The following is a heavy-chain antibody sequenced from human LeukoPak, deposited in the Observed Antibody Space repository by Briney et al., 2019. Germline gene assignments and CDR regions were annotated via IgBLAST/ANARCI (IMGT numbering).Heavy chain of an antibody. D-gene: IGHD1-20*01. V-gene: IGHV3-21*01. Sequence: GGSLSLSCAASGFTFSSYSMNWVRQAPGKGLEWVSSISSSSSYIYYADSVKGRFTISRDNAKNSLYLQMNSLRAEDTAVYYCARRGRITGTTEDYWGQGTLVTVSS. CDR3: ARRGRITGTTEDY. J-gene: IGHJ4*02. CDR2: ISSSSSYI. CDR1: GFTFSSYS.